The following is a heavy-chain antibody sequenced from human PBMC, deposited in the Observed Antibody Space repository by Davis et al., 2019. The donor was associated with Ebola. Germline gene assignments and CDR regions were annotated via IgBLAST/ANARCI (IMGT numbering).Heavy chain of an antibody. J-gene: IGHJ4*02. Sequence: ASVKVSCKASGYTFTSYHMHWVRQAPGQGLEWMGIINPSGGNTNYAQKFQGRVTMTRDTSTRTVYMELTSLRSEDTAVYYCARDGEMATTGYFDYWGQGTLVTVSS. CDR2: INPSGGNT. V-gene: IGHV1-46*01. CDR3: ARDGEMATTGYFDY. D-gene: IGHD5-24*01. CDR1: GYTFTSYH.